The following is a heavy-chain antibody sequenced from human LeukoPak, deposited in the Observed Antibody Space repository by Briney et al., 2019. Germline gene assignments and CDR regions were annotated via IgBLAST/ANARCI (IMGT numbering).Heavy chain of an antibody. CDR3: ARQGMVAMKGTFGELDY. D-gene: IGHD5-12*01. CDR2: IYYSGST. CDR1: GGSISSSSYY. V-gene: IGHV4-39*01. J-gene: IGHJ4*02. Sequence: SETLSLTCTVSGGSISSSSYYWVWIRQPPGKGLEWIGSIYYSGSTYYNPSLKSRVTISVDTSKNQFSLKVSSVTAADTAVYYCARQGMVAMKGTFGELDYWGQGTLVTVSS.